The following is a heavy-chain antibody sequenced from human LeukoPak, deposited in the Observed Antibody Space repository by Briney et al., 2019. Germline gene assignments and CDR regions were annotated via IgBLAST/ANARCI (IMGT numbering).Heavy chain of an antibody. V-gene: IGHV4-39*01. CDR2: IYYSGST. CDR3: ARHHKFYSSDGYNFLFDY. D-gene: IGHD5-24*01. CDR1: GGSISSSSYY. Sequence: SETLSLTCTVSGGSISSSSYYWGWIRQPPGKGLEWIGSIYYSGSTYYNPSLKSRVTISVDTSKNQFSLKLSSVTAADTAVYYCARHHKFYSSDGYNFLFDYWGQGTLVTVSS. J-gene: IGHJ4*02.